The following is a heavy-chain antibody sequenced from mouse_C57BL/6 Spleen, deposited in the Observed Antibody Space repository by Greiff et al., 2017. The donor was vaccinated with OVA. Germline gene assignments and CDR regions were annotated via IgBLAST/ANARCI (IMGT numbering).Heavy chain of an antibody. Sequence: QVQLQQSGAELVRPGSSVKLSCKASGYTFTSYWMHWVKQRPVQGLEWIGNIDPSDSETHYNQKFKDKATLTVDKSSSTAYMQLSSLTSEDSAVYYCARYDYDRFAYWGQGTLVTVSA. CDR2: IDPSDSET. CDR1: GYTFTSYW. V-gene: IGHV1-52*01. J-gene: IGHJ3*01. D-gene: IGHD2-4*01. CDR3: ARYDYDRFAY.